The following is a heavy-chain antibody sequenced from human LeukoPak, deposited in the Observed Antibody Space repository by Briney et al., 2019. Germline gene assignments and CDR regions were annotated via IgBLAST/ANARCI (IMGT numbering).Heavy chain of an antibody. Sequence: PGGSLRLSCAASGFTFSNAWMSWVRQAPGKGLEWVGRIKSKTDGGITDYAAPVTGRFTISRDDSKNTLYLQMNSLKTEDTAVYYCTTDDDYVWGSYRYPDHWGQGTLVTVSS. CDR2: IKSKTDGGIT. CDR3: TTDDDYVWGSYRYPDH. D-gene: IGHD3-16*02. CDR1: GFTFSNAW. J-gene: IGHJ4*02. V-gene: IGHV3-15*01.